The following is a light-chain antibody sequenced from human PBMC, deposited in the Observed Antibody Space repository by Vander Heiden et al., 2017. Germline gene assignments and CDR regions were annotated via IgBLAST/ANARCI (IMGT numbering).Light chain of an antibody. Sequence: DIVLTQSAHSLAVSLGERATINCKSSQSVLYSSNNKNYLAWYQQTPGQPPKLLIYWASTRESGVPDRFSGSGSGTDFTLTISSLQAEDVAVYYCQQCYATPRTFGQGTKVEIK. CDR3: QQCYATPRT. V-gene: IGKV4-1*01. CDR2: WAS. CDR1: QSVLYSSNNKNY. J-gene: IGKJ1*01.